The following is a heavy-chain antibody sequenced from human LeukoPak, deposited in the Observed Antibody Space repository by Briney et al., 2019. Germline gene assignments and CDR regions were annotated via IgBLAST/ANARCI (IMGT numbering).Heavy chain of an antibody. Sequence: SETLSLTCTVSGGSISSYYWSWIRQAPGKGLEWIGYIYYSGSTNYNPSLKSRVTISVDTSKNQFSLKLSSVTAADTAVYYCARRHWGPIDYWGQGTLVTVSS. D-gene: IGHD7-27*01. CDR3: ARRHWGPIDY. V-gene: IGHV4-59*08. CDR1: GGSISSYY. J-gene: IGHJ4*02. CDR2: IYYSGST.